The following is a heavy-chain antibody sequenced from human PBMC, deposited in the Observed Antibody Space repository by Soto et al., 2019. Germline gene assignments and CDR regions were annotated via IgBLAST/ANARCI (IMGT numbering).Heavy chain of an antibody. Sequence: PGGSLRLSCAASGFTVSSYPMAWVRQAPGKGLEWVANIQEDGSKTNYVDSVKGRFTISRDNAKNSLYLQMNSLRAEDTAVYYCARESGGAVGNYWGQGTLVTVSS. CDR1: GFTVSSYP. V-gene: IGHV3-7*01. D-gene: IGHD3-16*01. CDR2: IQEDGSKT. J-gene: IGHJ4*02. CDR3: ARESGGAVGNY.